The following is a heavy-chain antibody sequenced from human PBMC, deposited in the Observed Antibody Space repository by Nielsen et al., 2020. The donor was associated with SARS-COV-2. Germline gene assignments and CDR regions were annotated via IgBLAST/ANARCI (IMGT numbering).Heavy chain of an antibody. D-gene: IGHD3-3*01. Sequence: GESLKISCAVSGFTFRRYAMSWVRRAPGKGLEWVSAISASGSSTCYGDAVKGRFTISRDNSKNTLYLQMNSLRAEDTAVYYCARAKTTRVTIFGVVTPGAFDIWGQGTMVTVSS. CDR3: ARAKTTRVTIFGVVTPGAFDI. CDR2: ISASGSST. J-gene: IGHJ3*02. V-gene: IGHV3-23*01. CDR1: GFTFRRYA.